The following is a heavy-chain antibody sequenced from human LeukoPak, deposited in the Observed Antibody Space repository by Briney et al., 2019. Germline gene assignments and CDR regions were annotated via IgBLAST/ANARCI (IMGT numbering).Heavy chain of an antibody. J-gene: IGHJ4*02. D-gene: IGHD6-13*01. Sequence: GGSLGLSCAASGFTFSNYGMHWVRQAPGKGLEWVAVIWYDGSNKYYADSVKGRFTLSRDNSKKTLFLQMNSLRPEDTAVYFCARDLTQLALFDYWGQGTLVTVSS. CDR1: GFTFSNYG. V-gene: IGHV3-33*01. CDR3: ARDLTQLALFDY. CDR2: IWYDGSNK.